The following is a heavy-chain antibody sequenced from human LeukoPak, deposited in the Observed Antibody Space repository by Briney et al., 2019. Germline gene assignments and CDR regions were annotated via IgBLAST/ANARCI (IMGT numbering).Heavy chain of an antibody. D-gene: IGHD6-6*01. V-gene: IGHV4-59*08. CDR3: AGGLQLVRFDY. CDR2: IYYSGST. J-gene: IGHJ4*02. Sequence: SETLSLTCTVSGGSISSYYWSWIRQPPGKGLEWIGYIYYSGSTNYNPSLKSRVTISVDTSKNQFSLKLSSVTAADTAVYYCAGGLQLVRFDYWGQGTLVTVSS. CDR1: GGSISSYY.